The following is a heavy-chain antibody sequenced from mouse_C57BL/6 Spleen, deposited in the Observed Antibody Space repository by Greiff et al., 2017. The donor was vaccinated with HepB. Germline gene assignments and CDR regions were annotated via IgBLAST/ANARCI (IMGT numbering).Heavy chain of an antibody. Sequence: VKLVESGPGLVAPSQSLSITCTVSGFSLTSYAISWVRQPPGKGLEWLGVIWTGGGTNYNSALKSRLSISKDNSKSQVFLKMNSLQTDDTARYYCARTPITTVVASDYAMDYWGQGTSVTVSS. CDR2: IWTGGGT. CDR1: GFSLTSYA. D-gene: IGHD1-1*01. J-gene: IGHJ4*01. CDR3: ARTPITTVVASDYAMDY. V-gene: IGHV2-9-1*01.